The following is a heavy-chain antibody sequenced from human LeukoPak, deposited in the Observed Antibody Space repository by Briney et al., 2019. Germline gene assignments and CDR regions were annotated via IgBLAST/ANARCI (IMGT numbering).Heavy chain of an antibody. CDR2: IYYSGST. V-gene: IGHV4-39*07. Sequence: PSETLSLTCTVSGGSISSSSYYWGWIRQPRGKGLEWIGSIYYSGSTYYNPSLKSRVTISVDTSKNQFSLKLSSVTAADTAVYYCARDHEDSAMVEGAFDIWGQGTMVTVSS. D-gene: IGHD5-18*01. J-gene: IGHJ3*02. CDR1: GGSISSSSYY. CDR3: ARDHEDSAMVEGAFDI.